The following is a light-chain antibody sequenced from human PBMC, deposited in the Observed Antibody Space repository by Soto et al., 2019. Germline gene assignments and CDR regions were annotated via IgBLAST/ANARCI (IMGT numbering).Light chain of an antibody. CDR2: EVN. CDR3: CSYTTSDTRV. V-gene: IGLV2-14*01. CDR1: SSDVGAYNH. Sequence: SALTQPASVSGSPGQSITISCTGTSSDVGAYNHVSWYQHHPGKAPKLMIYEVNNRPSGVSNRGSGSTSGYTASLTISGLQAEDEADYYCCSYTTSDTRVFGTGTKLTVL. J-gene: IGLJ1*01.